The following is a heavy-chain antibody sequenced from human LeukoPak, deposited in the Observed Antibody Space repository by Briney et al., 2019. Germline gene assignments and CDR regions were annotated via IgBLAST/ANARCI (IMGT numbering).Heavy chain of an antibody. CDR1: GFTFSSNA. CDR2: ISGSGGST. J-gene: IGHJ4*02. V-gene: IGHV3-23*01. CDR3: DIVVAASLGGGRDY. D-gene: IGHD2-15*01. Sequence: GGSLRLSCAASGFTFSSNAMSWVRQAPGKGLEWVSAISGSGGSTYYADSVKGRFTISRDNSKNTLYLQMNSLRAEDTAVYYCDIVVAASLGGGRDYWGQGTLVTVSS.